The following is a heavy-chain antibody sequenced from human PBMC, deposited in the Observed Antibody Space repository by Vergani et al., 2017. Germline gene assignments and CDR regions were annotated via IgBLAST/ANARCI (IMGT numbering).Heavy chain of an antibody. CDR2: IIPILGIA. Sequence: QVQLAQSGAEVKKPGSSVKVSCKASGGTFSSYTISWVRQAPGQGLEWMGRIIPILGIANYAQKFQGRVTITADKSTSTAYMELSSLRSEDTAVYYCARDRYSSSLGRGYYFDYWGQGTLVTVSS. V-gene: IGHV1-69*08. CDR1: GGTFSSYT. CDR3: ARDRYSSSLGRGYYFDY. J-gene: IGHJ4*02. D-gene: IGHD6-13*01.